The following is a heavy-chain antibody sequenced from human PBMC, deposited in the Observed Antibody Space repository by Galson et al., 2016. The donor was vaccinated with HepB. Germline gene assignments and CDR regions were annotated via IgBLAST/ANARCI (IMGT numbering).Heavy chain of an antibody. Sequence: SLRLSCAASGFIFSVYNMNWARQAPGKGLEWIAWITSSSDTMYYADSVKGRFTISRDNAKNSLYLEINSLRDEDTAGYYCARDDYFRLGYWGQGTLVTVSS. CDR2: ITSSSDTM. V-gene: IGHV3-48*02. CDR3: ARDDYFRLGY. CDR1: GFIFSVYN. J-gene: IGHJ4*02. D-gene: IGHD3-16*01.